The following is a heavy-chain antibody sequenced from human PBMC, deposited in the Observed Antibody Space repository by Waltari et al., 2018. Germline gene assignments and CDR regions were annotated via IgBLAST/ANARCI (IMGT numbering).Heavy chain of an antibody. CDR1: GGSFSGYY. Sequence: QVQLQQWGAGLLKPSETLSLTCAVYGGSFSGYYWSWIRQPPGKGLEWIGEINHSGSTNYNPSLKSRVTISVDTSKNQFSPKLSSVTAADTAVYYCARSGAWGKYYYYYMDVWGKGTTVTVSS. CDR3: ARSGAWGKYYYYYMDV. D-gene: IGHD1-26*01. CDR2: INHSGST. V-gene: IGHV4-34*01. J-gene: IGHJ6*03.